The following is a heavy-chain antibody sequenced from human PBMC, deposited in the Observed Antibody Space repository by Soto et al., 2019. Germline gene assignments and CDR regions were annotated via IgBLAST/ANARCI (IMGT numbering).Heavy chain of an antibody. CDR3: ARRQIPPPTRGAANARGGMDV. D-gene: IGHD6-13*01. V-gene: IGHV3-33*01. Sequence: VQPGRSLRLSCAASGFTFNNYGMHWVRQAPGKGLEWLAVIWNDGSNSSYANSVKGRFTISRDNSKNTLYLQMSSLRAEDTAVYYCARRQIPPPTRGAANARGGMDVWGQGTTVTVSS. CDR2: IWNDGSNS. CDR1: GFTFNNYG. J-gene: IGHJ6*02.